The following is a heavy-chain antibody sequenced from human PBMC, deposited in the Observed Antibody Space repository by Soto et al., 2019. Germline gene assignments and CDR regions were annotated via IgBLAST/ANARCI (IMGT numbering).Heavy chain of an antibody. J-gene: IGHJ3*02. CDR1: GGSFSCYY. Sequence: QVKLQQWGAGLLKPSETLSLICAVSGGSFSCYYWSWMRQPPGKGLEWIGEINHSGSTNYNPSLKRRVTISIDTSKNQFLLKLSSLTAADTAGYYCARPRYGDYADSDASHICGQGTVLTVSS. CDR2: INHSGST. CDR3: ARPRYGDYADSDASHI. D-gene: IGHD4-17*01. V-gene: IGHV4-34*01.